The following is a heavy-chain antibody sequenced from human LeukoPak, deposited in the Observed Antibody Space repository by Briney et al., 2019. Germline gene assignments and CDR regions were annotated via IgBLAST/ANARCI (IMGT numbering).Heavy chain of an antibody. Sequence: GGSLRLFCAASGFTFSSYAMSWGRQAPGEGLEWVSGISGSGGETYYGDSVKGRFTISRDNSKNTLYVQMKSLRAEDTAVYYCAKRVRDGYNSPIDYWGQGTLVTVSS. CDR1: GFTFSSYA. J-gene: IGHJ4*02. V-gene: IGHV3-23*01. CDR2: ISGSGGET. CDR3: AKRVRDGYNSPIDY. D-gene: IGHD5-24*01.